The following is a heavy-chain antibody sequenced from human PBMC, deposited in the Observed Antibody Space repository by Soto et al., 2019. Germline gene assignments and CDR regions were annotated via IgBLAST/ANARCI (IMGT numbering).Heavy chain of an antibody. D-gene: IGHD2-15*01. CDR2: ISIYDGNT. CDR1: AYTFNSHG. Sequence: ASVKVSCKGSAYTFNSHGVGWVRQAPGQGLEWMGWISIYDGNTHYAQKFQGRVTMTTDTSTTTAYMELRNLRSDDTAVYFCARALGYCRSGFCVSYHFDEWGQRTLVTVSS. CDR3: ARALGYCRSGFCVSYHFDE. V-gene: IGHV1-18*01. J-gene: IGHJ4*02.